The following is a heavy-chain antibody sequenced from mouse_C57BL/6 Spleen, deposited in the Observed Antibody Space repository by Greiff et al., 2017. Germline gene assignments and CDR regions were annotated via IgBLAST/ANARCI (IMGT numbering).Heavy chain of an antibody. J-gene: IGHJ3*01. CDR2: INPSTGGP. D-gene: IGHD1-2*01. CDR3: ARDYYGYL. V-gene: IGHV1-42*01. Sequence: VQLKQPGPELVKPGASVKISCKASGYSFTGYYLHWVKQSPEKSLEWIGEINPSTGGPTYNQKFKAKATLTVDQTSSPAYMQRKSLTSEVSEVYYCARDYYGYLWGQGTLVTVSA. CDR1: GYSFTGYY.